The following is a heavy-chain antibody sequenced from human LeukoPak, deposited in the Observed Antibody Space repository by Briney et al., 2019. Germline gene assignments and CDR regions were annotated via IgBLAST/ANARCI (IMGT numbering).Heavy chain of an antibody. Sequence: PGGSLRLSCVASGFTFSNYAMSWVGQAPGKGLKWVSGMVNSGGSTYYADSVKGRLTISRDNSKKTVYLQMSSLRGDDTAVYYCAKDRAGYSYGMFDSWGQGTLVTVSS. D-gene: IGHD5-18*01. J-gene: IGHJ4*02. CDR3: AKDRAGYSYGMFDS. V-gene: IGHV3-23*01. CDR1: GFTFSNYA. CDR2: MVNSGGST.